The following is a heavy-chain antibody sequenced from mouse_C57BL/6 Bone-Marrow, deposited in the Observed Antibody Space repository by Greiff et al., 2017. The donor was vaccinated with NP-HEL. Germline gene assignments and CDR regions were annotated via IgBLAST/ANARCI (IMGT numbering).Heavy chain of an antibody. CDR3: ARLYYGNYPDYYAMDY. Sequence: VQLKESGGGLVQPGGSLKLSCAASGFTFSDYGMAWVRQAPRKGPEWVAFISNLAYSIYYADTVTGRFTISRENAKNTLYLEMSSLRSEDTAMYYCARLYYGNYPDYYAMDYWGQGTSVTVSS. D-gene: IGHD2-1*01. J-gene: IGHJ4*01. V-gene: IGHV5-15*01. CDR1: GFTFSDYG. CDR2: ISNLAYSI.